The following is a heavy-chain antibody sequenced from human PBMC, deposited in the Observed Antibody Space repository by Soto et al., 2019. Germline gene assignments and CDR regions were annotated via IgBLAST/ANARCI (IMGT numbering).Heavy chain of an antibody. D-gene: IGHD6-19*01. V-gene: IGHV1-69*06. CDR2: ISPIFGTA. Sequence: QVQLVPSGAEVKKPGSSVKVSCKASGGTFSSYAISWVRQAPGQGLEWMGGISPIFGTANYAQKFQGRVTITADKSSSTAYMELSSLRAEYKAVYYCARPPRIAVAGSDAFDIWGQGTMVTVSS. CDR1: GGTFSSYA. J-gene: IGHJ3*02. CDR3: ARPPRIAVAGSDAFDI.